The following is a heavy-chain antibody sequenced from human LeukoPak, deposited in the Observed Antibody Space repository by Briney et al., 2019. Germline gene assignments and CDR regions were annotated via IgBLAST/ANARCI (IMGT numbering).Heavy chain of an antibody. V-gene: IGHV3-30*18. Sequence: GGSLRLSCAASGFTFSSYGMHWVRQAPGKGLEWVAVISYDGSNNYYAYSVKGRFTISRDNSKNTLYLQMNSLRAEDTAVYYCAKDLGDYGVNWFDPWGQGTLVTVSS. CDR1: GFTFSSYG. CDR3: AKDLGDYGVNWFDP. J-gene: IGHJ5*02. CDR2: ISYDGSNN. D-gene: IGHD4-17*01.